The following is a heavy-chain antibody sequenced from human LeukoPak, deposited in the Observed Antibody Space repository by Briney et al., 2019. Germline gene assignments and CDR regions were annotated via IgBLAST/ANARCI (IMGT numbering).Heavy chain of an antibody. CDR2: VNHSGST. CDR1: GGSFSGYY. CDR3: ARRFRIHFDY. J-gene: IGHJ4*02. Sequence: PSETLSLTCAVYGGSFSGYYWTWLRQPPGKGLEWIGEVNHSGSTTYTPSLKSRVTISVDTSKNQFSLNLSSVTAADTAVYYCARRFRIHFDYWGQGSLVTVSS. D-gene: IGHD3-10*01. V-gene: IGHV4-34*01.